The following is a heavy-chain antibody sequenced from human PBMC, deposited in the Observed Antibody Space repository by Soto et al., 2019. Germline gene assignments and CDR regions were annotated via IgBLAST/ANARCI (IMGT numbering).Heavy chain of an antibody. CDR2: IYPGDSDT. J-gene: IGHJ5*02. V-gene: IGHV5-51*01. CDR1: GYSFTSYW. D-gene: IGHD3-10*01. Sequence: PGESLKISCKGSGYSFTSYWIGWVRQMPGKGLEWMGIIYPGDSDTRYSPSFQGQVTISADKSISTAYLQWSSLKASDTAMYYCARRYGSGSYYANGFDPWGQGTLVTGS. CDR3: ARRYGSGSYYANGFDP.